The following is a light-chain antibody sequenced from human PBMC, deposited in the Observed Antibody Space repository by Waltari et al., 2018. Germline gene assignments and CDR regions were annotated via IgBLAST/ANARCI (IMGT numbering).Light chain of an antibody. Sequence: AIRMTQSPFSLSASVGDRVTITCWASQGISSYLAWYQQKPAKAPKLFIYYASSLQSGVPSRVSGSGSGTDYTLTISSLQPEDFSTYYCQQYYSTPALTFGGGTKVEIK. V-gene: IGKV1D-43*01. CDR2: YAS. J-gene: IGKJ4*01. CDR3: QQYYSTPALT. CDR1: QGISSY.